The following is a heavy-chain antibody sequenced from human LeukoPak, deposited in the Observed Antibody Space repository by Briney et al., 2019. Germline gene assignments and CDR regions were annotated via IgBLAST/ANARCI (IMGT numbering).Heavy chain of an antibody. J-gene: IGHJ6*03. CDR1: GFTVSSNY. D-gene: IGHD2-15*01. V-gene: IGHV3-66*02. CDR3: AITHGPYCSGGTCLDYYYYMDV. Sequence: GGSLRLSCAASGFTVSSNYMNWVRQAPGKGLEWVSVIYSDGSTYYADSVKGRFTISRDNSKNTLYLQMNSLRVEDTAIYYCAITHGPYCSGGTCLDYYYYMDVWGKGTTVTVSS. CDR2: IYSDGST.